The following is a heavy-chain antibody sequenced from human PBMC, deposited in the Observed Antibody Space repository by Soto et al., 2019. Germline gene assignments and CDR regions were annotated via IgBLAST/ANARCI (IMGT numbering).Heavy chain of an antibody. CDR1: GGSISSYY. V-gene: IGHV4-59*01. CDR3: ARGEKYSYGSFFDY. Sequence: SETLSLTCTVSGGSISSYYWSWIRQPPGKGLEWIGYIYYSGSTNYNPSLKSRVTISVDTSKNQFSLKLSSVTAADTAVYYCARGEKYSYGSFFDYWGKGNLLNVS. CDR2: IYYSGST. J-gene: IGHJ4*02. D-gene: IGHD5-18*01.